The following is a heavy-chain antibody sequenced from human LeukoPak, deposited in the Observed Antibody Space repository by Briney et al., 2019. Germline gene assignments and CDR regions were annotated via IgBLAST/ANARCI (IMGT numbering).Heavy chain of an antibody. D-gene: IGHD4-17*01. J-gene: IGHJ3*02. V-gene: IGHV4-34*01. Sequence: SETLSLTSAVYAGSFSGYYWSWIPQPPGKGLEWIGEINHSGSTNYNPSLKSRVTISVDTSKNQFSLKLSSVTAADTAVYYCARGDYGKAFDIWGQGTMVTVSS. CDR2: INHSGST. CDR1: AGSFSGYY. CDR3: ARGDYGKAFDI.